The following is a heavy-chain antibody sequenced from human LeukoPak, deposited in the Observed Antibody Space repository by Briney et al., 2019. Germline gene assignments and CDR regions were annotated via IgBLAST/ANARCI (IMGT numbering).Heavy chain of an antibody. CDR1: GYTLTELS. D-gene: IGHD6-19*01. CDR2: FDPEDGET. J-gene: IGHJ4*02. CDR3: ARVLAVAGQGDYFDY. V-gene: IGHV1-24*01. Sequence: ASVKVSCKVSGYTLTELSMHWVRQAPGKGLEWMGGFDPEDGETIYAQKFQGRVTMTEDTSTDTAYMELRSLRSDDTAVYYCARVLAVAGQGDYFDYWGQGTLVTVSS.